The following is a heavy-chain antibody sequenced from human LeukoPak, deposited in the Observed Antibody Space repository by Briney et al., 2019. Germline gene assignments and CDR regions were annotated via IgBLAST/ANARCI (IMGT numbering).Heavy chain of an antibody. CDR3: ARGYTSRFWYFDL. D-gene: IGHD5-18*01. V-gene: IGHV4-39*02. CDR2: IYYSGST. J-gene: IGHJ2*01. CDR1: GXSISSSSDY. Sequence: PSETLSLTCTVSGXSISSSSDYWGWIRQPPGKGLEWIGRIYYSGSTYYNPSLNSRVTISVDTSKNQFSLKLNSVTAADTAVYYCARGYTSRFWYFDLWGRGTLVTVSS.